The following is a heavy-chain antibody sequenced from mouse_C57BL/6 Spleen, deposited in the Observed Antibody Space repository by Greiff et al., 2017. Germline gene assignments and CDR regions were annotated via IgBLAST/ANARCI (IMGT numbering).Heavy chain of an antibody. CDR2: INYDGSST. Sequence: EVQVVESEGGLVQPGSSMKLSCTASGFTFSDYYMAWVRQVAEKGLEWVANINYDGSSTYYLDSLKSRFIISRDNAKNILYLQMSSLKSEDTATYYCAREDYDAWFAYWGQGTLVTVSA. J-gene: IGHJ3*01. D-gene: IGHD2-4*01. V-gene: IGHV5-16*01. CDR1: GFTFSDYY. CDR3: AREDYDAWFAY.